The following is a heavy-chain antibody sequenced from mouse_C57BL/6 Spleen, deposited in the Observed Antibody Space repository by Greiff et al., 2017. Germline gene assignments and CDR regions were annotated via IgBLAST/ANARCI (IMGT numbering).Heavy chain of an antibody. CDR2: ISSGSSTI. Sequence: EVKLQESGGGLVKPGGSLKLSCAASGFTFSDYGMHWVRQAPEKGLERVAYISSGSSTIYYADTVKGRFTISRDNAKNTLFLQMTSLRSEDTAMYYCARPTGTGLYWYFDVWGTGTTVTVSS. CDR1: GFTFSDYG. CDR3: ARPTGTGLYWYFDV. D-gene: IGHD4-1*01. V-gene: IGHV5-17*01. J-gene: IGHJ1*03.